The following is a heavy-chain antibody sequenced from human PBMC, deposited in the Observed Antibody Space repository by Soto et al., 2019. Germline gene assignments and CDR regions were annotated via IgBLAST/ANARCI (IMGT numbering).Heavy chain of an antibody. Sequence: SETLSLTCTVSGGSISSSSYYWGWIRQPPGKGLEWIGSIYYSGSTYYNPSLKSRVTISVDTSKNQFSLKLSSVTAADTAVYYCASLRIQLWCFDYWGQGTLVTVSS. CDR2: IYYSGST. J-gene: IGHJ4*02. CDR3: ASLRIQLWCFDY. V-gene: IGHV4-39*01. D-gene: IGHD5-18*01. CDR1: GGSISSSSYY.